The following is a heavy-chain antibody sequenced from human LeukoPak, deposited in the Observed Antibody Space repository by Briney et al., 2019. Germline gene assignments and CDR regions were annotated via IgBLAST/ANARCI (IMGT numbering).Heavy chain of an antibody. Sequence: SVKVSCKASGGTFSSYAISWVRQAPGQGLEWMGGIIPIFGTANYAQKFQGRVTITADESTSTAHMELSSLRSEDTAVYYCAGGRYSSSWYQYWGQGTLVTVSS. CDR1: GGTFSSYA. J-gene: IGHJ4*02. CDR3: AGGRYSSSWYQY. V-gene: IGHV1-69*01. D-gene: IGHD6-13*01. CDR2: IIPIFGTA.